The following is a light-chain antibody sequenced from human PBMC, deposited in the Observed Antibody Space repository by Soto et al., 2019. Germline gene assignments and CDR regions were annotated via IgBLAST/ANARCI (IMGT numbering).Light chain of an antibody. V-gene: IGLV1-40*01. CDR1: SSNFGAGND. J-gene: IGLJ1*01. CDR3: QAYDSSLRGYV. CDR2: GKN. Sequence: QSVLTQPPSVSGAPGQRVTISCTGSSSNFGAGNDVQWYQQLPGTAPKLLIFGKNNRPSGVPDRFSGSKSGTSASLAISGLQAEAEADYYCQAYDSSLRGYVVGTGTKLTVL.